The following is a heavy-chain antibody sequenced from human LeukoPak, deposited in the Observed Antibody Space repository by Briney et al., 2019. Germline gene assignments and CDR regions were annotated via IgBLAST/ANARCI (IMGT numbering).Heavy chain of an antibody. CDR3: ARRRAVAGYHYFDY. V-gene: IGHV5-51*01. J-gene: IGHJ4*02. CDR2: IYPGDSDT. CDR1: GYSFTSYW. D-gene: IGHD6-19*01. Sequence: RGESLKISCEGSGYSFTSYWIAWVRQMPGKGLEWMGMIYPGDSDTRYGPSFQGQVTVSTDMSISTAYLQWSSLKASDTAMYYCARRRAVAGYHYFDYWGQGTLVTVSS.